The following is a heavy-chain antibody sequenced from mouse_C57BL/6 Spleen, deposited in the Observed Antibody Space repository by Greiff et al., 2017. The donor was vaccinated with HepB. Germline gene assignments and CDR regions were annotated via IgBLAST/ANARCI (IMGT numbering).Heavy chain of an antibody. CDR1: GFSLTSYG. CDR3: ARVFITTVVAPSYAMDY. Sequence: VQLQQSGPGLVQPSQSLSITCTVSGFSLTSYGVHWVRQSPGKGLEWLGVIWSGGSTDYNAAFISRLSISKDNSKSQVFFKMNSLQADDTAIYYCARVFITTVVAPSYAMDYWGQGTSVTVSS. J-gene: IGHJ4*01. V-gene: IGHV2-2*01. D-gene: IGHD1-1*01. CDR2: IWSGGST.